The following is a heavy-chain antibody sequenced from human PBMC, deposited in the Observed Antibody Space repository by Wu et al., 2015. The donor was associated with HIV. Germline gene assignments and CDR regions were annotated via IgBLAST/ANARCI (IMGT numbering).Heavy chain of an antibody. Sequence: QVQLVQSGSEVKKPGSSVKVSCKVSGGTFHQFLMSTGCDRPLDRDLSGWEGFILKFDAANYAEKFQGRVTFTADESTTTAYMELTSLTLDDTAVYFCARPRGPEYSSNSDGFDVWGQGTAVTVS. J-gene: IGHJ3*01. CDR3: ARPRGPEYSSNSDGFDV. CDR2: FILKFDAA. V-gene: IGHV1-69*13. D-gene: IGHD2-2*01. CDR1: GGTFHQFL.